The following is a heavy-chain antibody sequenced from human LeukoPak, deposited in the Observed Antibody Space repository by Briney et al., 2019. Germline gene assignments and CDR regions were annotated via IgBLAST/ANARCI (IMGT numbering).Heavy chain of an antibody. Sequence: GGSLRLSCVGSGFTFRDYAMHWVRQAPDRGLEWVASIWYDGSNKYYADSVTGRFTISRDNSKNTVYLQMNSQRVEDTAIYYCARGVGTMGGRPDYWGQGTQVTVSS. V-gene: IGHV3-33*01. J-gene: IGHJ4*01. CDR1: GFTFRDYA. CDR3: ARGVGTMGGRPDY. CDR2: IWYDGSNK. D-gene: IGHD1/OR15-1a*01.